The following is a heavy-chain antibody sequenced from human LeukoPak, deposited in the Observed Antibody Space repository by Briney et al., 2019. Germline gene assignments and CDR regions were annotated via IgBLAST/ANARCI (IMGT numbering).Heavy chain of an antibody. D-gene: IGHD3-22*01. Sequence: GGSLRLSRAASGFTFSSYEMNWVRQAPGKGLEWVSYISSSGSTIYYADSVKGRFTISRDNAKNSLYLQMNSLRAEDTAVYYCARGSGYMIWYFDLWGRGTLVTVSS. CDR2: ISSSGSTI. CDR1: GFTFSSYE. J-gene: IGHJ2*01. V-gene: IGHV3-48*03. CDR3: ARGSGYMIWYFDL.